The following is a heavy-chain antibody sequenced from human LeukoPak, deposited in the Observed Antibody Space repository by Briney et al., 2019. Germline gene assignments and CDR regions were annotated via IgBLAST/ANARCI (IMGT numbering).Heavy chain of an antibody. J-gene: IGHJ4*02. CDR3: AGGHSKLFS. V-gene: IGHV4-59*08. CDR1: GGSLSSYY. CDR2: IYYSGST. Sequence: PSETLSLTCTVSGGSLSSYYWSWIRQPPGKGLEWIGYIYYSGSTNYNPSLKSRVTISVDTSKNQFSLKLSSVTAADTAVYYCAGGHSKLFSWGQGTLVTVSS. D-gene: IGHD3-10*02.